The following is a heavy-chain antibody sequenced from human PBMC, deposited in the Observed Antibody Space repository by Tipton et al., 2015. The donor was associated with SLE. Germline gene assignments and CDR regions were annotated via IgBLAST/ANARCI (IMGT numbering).Heavy chain of an antibody. CDR1: GFTFSGSA. V-gene: IGHV3-73*01. Sequence: GSLRLSCAASGFTFSGSAMHWVRQASGKGLEWVGRVATKGNSYSTSYAASVKGRFTISRDDSKNTVHLQMNSLKADDTAVYYCTCRVAVASGFGYWGQGTLVTVSS. CDR3: TCRVAVASGFGY. CDR2: VATKGNSYST. J-gene: IGHJ4*02. D-gene: IGHD6-19*01.